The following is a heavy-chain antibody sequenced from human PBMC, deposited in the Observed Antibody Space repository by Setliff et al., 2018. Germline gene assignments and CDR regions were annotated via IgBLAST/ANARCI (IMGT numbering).Heavy chain of an antibody. CDR1: GYTFTDFY. D-gene: IGHD3-10*01. J-gene: IGHJ5*02. CDR3: ATAPITMVRGVIPINWFDP. Sequence: ASVKVSCKVSGYTFTDFYIHWVQQAPGKGLEWMGLIDPEDDETMYAEKFQGRISITADTSTDTAYMELSSLRSEDTAMYYCATAPITMVRGVIPINWFDPWGQGTLVTVSS. CDR2: IDPEDDET. V-gene: IGHV1-69-2*01.